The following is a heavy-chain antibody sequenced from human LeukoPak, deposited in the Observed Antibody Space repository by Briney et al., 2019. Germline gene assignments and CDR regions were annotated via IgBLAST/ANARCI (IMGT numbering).Heavy chain of an antibody. Sequence: PSETLSLTCAVYGGSFSGNYWSWIRQPPGKGLEWIGEINHSGSTNYNPSLKSRVTISVDTSKNQFSLKLSSVTAADTAVYYCARGSRVLLGKLNWFDPWGQGTLVTVSS. D-gene: IGHD2-21*01. CDR3: ARGSRVLLGKLNWFDP. J-gene: IGHJ5*02. V-gene: IGHV4-34*01. CDR1: GGSFSGNY. CDR2: INHSGST.